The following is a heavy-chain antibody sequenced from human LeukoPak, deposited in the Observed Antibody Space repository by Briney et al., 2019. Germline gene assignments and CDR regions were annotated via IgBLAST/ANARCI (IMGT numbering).Heavy chain of an antibody. CDR3: ARGTTVVWKPPFDP. V-gene: IGHV3-7*01. CDR1: GFTFSSYW. Sequence: GGSLRLSCAASGFTFSSYWMSWVRQAPGKGLEWVANIKQDGSEKYYVDSEKGRFTISRDNAKNSLYLQMNSLRAEDTAVYYCARGTTVVWKPPFDPWGQGTLVTVSS. D-gene: IGHD4-23*01. CDR2: IKQDGSEK. J-gene: IGHJ5*02.